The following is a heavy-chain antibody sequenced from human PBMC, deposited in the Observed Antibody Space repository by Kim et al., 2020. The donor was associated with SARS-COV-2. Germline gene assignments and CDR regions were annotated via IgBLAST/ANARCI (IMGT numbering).Heavy chain of an antibody. CDR2: IYYSGST. CDR1: GGSISSSSYY. CDR3: ARHHLSGHGYSSSWYEPRTYYFDY. D-gene: IGHD6-13*01. Sequence: SETLSLTCTVSGGSISSSSYYWGWIRQPPGKGLEWIGSIYYSGSTYYNPSLKSRVTISVDTSKNQFSLKLSSVTAADTAVYYCARHHLSGHGYSSSWYEPRTYYFDYWGQGTLVTVSS. V-gene: IGHV4-39*01. J-gene: IGHJ4*02.